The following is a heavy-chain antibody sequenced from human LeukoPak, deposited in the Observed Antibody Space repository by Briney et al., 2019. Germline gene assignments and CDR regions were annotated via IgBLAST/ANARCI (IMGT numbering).Heavy chain of an antibody. V-gene: IGHV1-2*02. D-gene: IGHD3-22*01. J-gene: IGHJ4*02. CDR3: ARELNYDSSGYYFDY. CDR1: GYSFTIYY. CDR2: INPNSGGT. Sequence: GASVKVSCEASGYSFTIYYLHWLRQAPGQGLEWMGWINPNSGGTNYAQKFQGRVTMTRDTSISTAYMELSRLRSDDTAVYYCARELNYDSSGYYFDYWGQGTLVTVSS.